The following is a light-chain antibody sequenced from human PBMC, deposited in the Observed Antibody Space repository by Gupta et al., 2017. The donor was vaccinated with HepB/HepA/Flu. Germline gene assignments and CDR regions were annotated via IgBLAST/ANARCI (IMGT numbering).Light chain of an antibody. Sequence: VITQTPLSSPVTLGQPASISCRASQSLVHSDGNTYLSWIQQRPGQPPRLLIYKSSNRGSGVPDRFSGSGAGTDFTLKITRGEAEDVGVYYCMQAKHPICSFGQGTKLEIK. J-gene: IGKJ2*04. CDR1: QSLVHSDGNTY. CDR3: MQAKHPICS. V-gene: IGKV2-24*01. CDR2: KSS.